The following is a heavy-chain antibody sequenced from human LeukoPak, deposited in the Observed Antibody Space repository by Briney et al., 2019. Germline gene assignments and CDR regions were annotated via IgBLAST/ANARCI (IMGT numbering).Heavy chain of an antibody. D-gene: IGHD2-8*01. CDR2: ITGSCSYI. CDR3: ARDRGRYCTNDVCYTGGDYFDY. J-gene: IGHJ4*02. CDR1: GFIFSSYS. V-gene: IGHV3-21*01. Sequence: GGSLRLSCAASGFIFSSYSMNWVRQAPGKRLEWVSSITGSCSYIYYADSVQGRFTIARDNAKNSLYLEMNSLRAEDTAVYYCARDRGRYCTNDVCYTGGDYFDYWGQGTLVTVSS.